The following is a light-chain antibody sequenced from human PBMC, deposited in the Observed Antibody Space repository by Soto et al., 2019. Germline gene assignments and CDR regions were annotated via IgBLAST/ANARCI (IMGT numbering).Light chain of an antibody. CDR1: QSISIW. V-gene: IGKV1-5*03. J-gene: IGKJ1*01. Sequence: DIQMTQSPSSVSASVGDRVTITCRASQSISIWLAWYQQKPGKAPKLLIYKASSLESGVPSRFSGSGSGTEFTLTISSLQPDDFATYYCQQYNSYETFGQGTKVDIK. CDR3: QQYNSYET. CDR2: KAS.